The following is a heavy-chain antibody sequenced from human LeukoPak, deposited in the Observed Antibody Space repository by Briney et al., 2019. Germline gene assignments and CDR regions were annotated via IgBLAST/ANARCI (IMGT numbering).Heavy chain of an antibody. J-gene: IGHJ4*02. D-gene: IGHD3-3*01. CDR1: GFTFSSYG. CDR2: IRYDGSNK. Sequence: GGSLRLSCAASGFTFSSYGMHWVRQAPGKGLEWVAFIRYDGSNKYYADSVKGRFTISRDNSKNTLYLQMNSLRAEDTAVYYCAKTYYDFWSGYQRGDYFDYWGQGTLVTVSS. V-gene: IGHV3-30*02. CDR3: AKTYYDFWSGYQRGDYFDY.